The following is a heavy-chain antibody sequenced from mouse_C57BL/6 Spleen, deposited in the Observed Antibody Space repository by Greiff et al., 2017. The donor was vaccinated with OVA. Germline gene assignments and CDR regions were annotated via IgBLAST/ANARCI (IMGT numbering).Heavy chain of an antibody. J-gene: IGHJ2*01. Sequence: VQLKQSGPELVKPGASVKISCKASGYTFTDYYMNWVKQSHGKSLEWIGDINPNNGGTSYNQKFKGKATLTVDKSSSTAYMELRSLTSEDSAVYYCARSPNWDRLGDYWGQGTTLTVSS. V-gene: IGHV1-26*01. D-gene: IGHD4-1*02. CDR1: GYTFTDYY. CDR3: ARSPNWDRLGDY. CDR2: INPNNGGT.